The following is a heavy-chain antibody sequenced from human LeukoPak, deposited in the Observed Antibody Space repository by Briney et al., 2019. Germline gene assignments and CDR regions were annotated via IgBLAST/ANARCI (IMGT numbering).Heavy chain of an antibody. V-gene: IGHV3-48*04. Sequence: SGGSLRLSCAASGFTFSSYSMNWVRQAPGKGLEWVSYISSSGSTIYYADSVKGRFTISRDNAKNSLYLQMNSLRAEDTAVYYCRCVGSSGFLVYYYYMDVWGKGTTVTVSS. CDR2: ISSSGSTI. J-gene: IGHJ6*03. CDR3: RCVGSSGFLVYYYYMDV. CDR1: GFTFSSYS. D-gene: IGHD3-22*01.